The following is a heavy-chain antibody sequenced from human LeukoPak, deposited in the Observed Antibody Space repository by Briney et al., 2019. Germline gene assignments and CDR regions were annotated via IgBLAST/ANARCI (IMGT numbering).Heavy chain of an antibody. CDR2: IYYSGST. V-gene: IGHV4-59*01. CDR1: GGSISSYY. J-gene: IGHJ6*02. CDR3: ARDQDYYGMDV. Sequence: SETLSLTCTVSGGSISSYYWSWIRQPPGKGLEWIGYIYYSGSTNYNPSLKSRVTISADTSKNQFSLKLSSVTAADTAVYYCARDQDYYGMDVWGQGTTVTVSS.